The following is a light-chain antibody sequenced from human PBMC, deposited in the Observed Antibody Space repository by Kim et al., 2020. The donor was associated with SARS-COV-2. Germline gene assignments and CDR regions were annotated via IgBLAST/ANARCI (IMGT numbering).Light chain of an antibody. CDR1: HGIGSTY. CDR2: DTS. Sequence: FCPVERFPLSSSAAHGIGSTYIAWYQQKPGQAPRLLIYDTSMRATGIPDRFSGSGSGADFTLTVSGLEPEDSAVYYCQQYRYSPQTFGQGTKLEI. CDR3: QQYRYSPQT. J-gene: IGKJ2*01. V-gene: IGKV3-20*01.